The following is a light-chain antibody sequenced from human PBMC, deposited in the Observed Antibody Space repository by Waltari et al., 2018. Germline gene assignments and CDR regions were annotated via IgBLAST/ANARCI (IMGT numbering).Light chain of an antibody. J-gene: IGLJ2*01. V-gene: IGLV2-11*01. CDR3: CSFAGSHTYVV. CDR2: DVS. Sequence: QSALTQPRSVSGSPGQSVTISCTGTSSDVGGYNYVSWYQQHPGKAPKLMIYDVSKRPSGVPERFSGSTSGNTASLTISGLQTEDEADYYCCSFAGSHTYVVFGGGTKLTVL. CDR1: SSDVGGYNY.